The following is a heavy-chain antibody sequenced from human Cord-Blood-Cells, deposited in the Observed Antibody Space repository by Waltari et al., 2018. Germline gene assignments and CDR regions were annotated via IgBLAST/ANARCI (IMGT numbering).Heavy chain of an antibody. D-gene: IGHD5-12*01. CDR3: ARDGMRSGYDLEDY. J-gene: IGHJ4*02. CDR2: LWYDGSNK. V-gene: IGHV3-33*01. Sequence: QVQLVESGGGVVQPGRSLRLSCAASGFTFSSYGMHWVRQAPGKGLEWVAVLWYDGSNKYYADSVKGRFTISRDNSKNTLYLQMNSLRAEDTAVYYCARDGMRSGYDLEDYWGQGTLVTVSS. CDR1: GFTFSSYG.